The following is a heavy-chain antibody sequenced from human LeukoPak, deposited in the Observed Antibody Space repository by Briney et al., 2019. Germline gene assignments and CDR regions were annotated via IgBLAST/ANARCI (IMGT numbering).Heavy chain of an antibody. CDR3: AKENDFWSGYYDY. CDR2: IYYSGST. CDR1: GGSISSYY. J-gene: IGHJ4*02. D-gene: IGHD3-3*01. V-gene: IGHV4-59*12. Sequence: SETLSLTCTVSGGSISSYYWSWIRQPPGKGLEWIGYIYYSGSTNYNPSLKSRVTISVDTSKNQFSLKLSSVTAADTPVYYCAKENDFWSGYYDYWGQGTLVTVSS.